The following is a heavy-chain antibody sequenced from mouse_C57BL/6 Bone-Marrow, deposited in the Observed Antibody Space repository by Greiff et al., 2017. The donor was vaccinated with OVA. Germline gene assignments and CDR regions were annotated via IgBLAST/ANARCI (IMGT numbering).Heavy chain of an antibody. Sequence: QVQLKESGAELVKPGASVKISCKASGYAFSSYWMNWVKPRPGKGLEWIGQIYPGDGDTNYNGKFKGTATLTADKSSSTAYMQLSSLTSEDSAVYFCARDYYGNYSFDYWGQGTTLTVSS. D-gene: IGHD2-1*01. CDR3: ARDYYGNYSFDY. V-gene: IGHV1-80*01. J-gene: IGHJ2*01. CDR2: IYPGDGDT. CDR1: GYAFSSYW.